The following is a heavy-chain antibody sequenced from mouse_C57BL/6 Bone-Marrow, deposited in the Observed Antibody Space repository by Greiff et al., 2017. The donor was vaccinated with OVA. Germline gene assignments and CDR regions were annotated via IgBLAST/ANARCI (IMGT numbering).Heavy chain of an antibody. V-gene: IGHV1-72*01. J-gene: IGHJ2*01. CDR1: GYTFTSYW. Sequence: QVQLKQPGAELVKPGASVKLSCKASGYTFTSYWMHWVKQRPGRGLEWIGRIDPSSGGTKYNEKFKSKATLTVDKPSSPAYMQRSSLTSEDSAVYYCARSGDYEDYWGQGTTLTVSS. CDR2: IDPSSGGT. CDR3: ARSGDYEDY. D-gene: IGHD2-4*01.